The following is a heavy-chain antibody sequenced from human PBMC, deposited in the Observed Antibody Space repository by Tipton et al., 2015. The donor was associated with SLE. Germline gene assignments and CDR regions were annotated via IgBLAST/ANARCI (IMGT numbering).Heavy chain of an antibody. CDR3: ARPRTIEAPFDK. J-gene: IGHJ4*02. CDR2: IDPSDSYT. CDR1: GYSFTSYW. V-gene: IGHV5-10-1*01. Sequence: QLVQSGAEVKKPGESLRISCKGSGYSFTSYWISWVRQMPGKGLEWMGRIDPSDSYTNYSPSFQGHVTISADKSISTAYLQWSSLKASDTATYYCARPRTIEAPFDKWGQGTLVTVSS. D-gene: IGHD6-6*01.